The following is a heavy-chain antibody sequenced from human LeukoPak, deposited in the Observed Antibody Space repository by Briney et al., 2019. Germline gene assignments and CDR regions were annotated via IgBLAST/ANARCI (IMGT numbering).Heavy chain of an antibody. D-gene: IGHD4-17*01. CDR2: ISSSSTYI. Sequence: KAGGSLRLSCAASGFTFSTYTMNWIRQAPEKGLEWVSSISSSSTYIYYADSVKGRFTISRDNAKNSLYLQMDSLRAEDTAVYYCASPVTPLPYWGQGTLVTVSS. CDR3: ASPVTPLPY. J-gene: IGHJ4*02. CDR1: GFTFSTYT. V-gene: IGHV3-21*01.